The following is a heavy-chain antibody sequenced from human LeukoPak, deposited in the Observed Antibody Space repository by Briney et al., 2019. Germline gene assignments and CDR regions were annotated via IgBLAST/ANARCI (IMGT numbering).Heavy chain of an antibody. Sequence: SETLSLTCTVSGGSISSYYWSWIRQPPGKGLEWIGYIYYSGSTNYNPSLKSRVTISVDTSKNQFSLKLSSATAADTAVYYCARQPLDSPENIDYWGQGTLVTVSS. CDR3: ARQPLDSPENIDY. D-gene: IGHD2-21*01. V-gene: IGHV4-59*08. CDR2: IYYSGST. CDR1: GGSISSYY. J-gene: IGHJ4*02.